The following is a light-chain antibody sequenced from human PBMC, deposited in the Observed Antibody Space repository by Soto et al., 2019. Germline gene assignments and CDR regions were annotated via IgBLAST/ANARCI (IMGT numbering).Light chain of an antibody. V-gene: IGLV2-8*01. Sequence: QSVLTQPPSASGSPGQSVTLSCTETSSDVGGYNYVSWYQQHPGKAPKLMIYEVSKRPSGVPDRFSGSKSGNTASLTVSGLQAEDEADYYCSSYAGSNNLGVFGTGTKVTVL. CDR1: SSDVGGYNY. CDR2: EVS. CDR3: SSYAGSNNLGV. J-gene: IGLJ1*01.